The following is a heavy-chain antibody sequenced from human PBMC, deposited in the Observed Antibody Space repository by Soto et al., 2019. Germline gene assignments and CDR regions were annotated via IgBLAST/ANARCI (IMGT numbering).Heavy chain of an antibody. Sequence: SETLSLTCTVSGDSISSGGYYWSWIRQPPGKGLEWIGYIYYSGSTYYNPSLKSRVTISVDTSKNQFSLKLSSVTAADTAVYYCARERPDGARLDPWGQGPLVTVSS. CDR2: IYYSGST. CDR1: GDSISSGGYY. D-gene: IGHD6-6*01. J-gene: IGHJ5*02. CDR3: ARERPDGARLDP. V-gene: IGHV4-30-4*01.